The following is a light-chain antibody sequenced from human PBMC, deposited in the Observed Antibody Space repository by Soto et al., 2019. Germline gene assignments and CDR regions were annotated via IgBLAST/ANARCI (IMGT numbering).Light chain of an antibody. Sequence: QSVLTQPASVSGSPGQSITISCTGTNSDIGGYNYVSWYQQHPGKAPKLMIYDVSNRPSGVSYCFSGSKSGNTASLTISGLQAEDEADYYCSSYTSRSTLGVFGGGTKLTVL. CDR3: SSYTSRSTLGV. CDR2: DVS. V-gene: IGLV2-14*03. CDR1: NSDIGGYNY. J-gene: IGLJ2*01.